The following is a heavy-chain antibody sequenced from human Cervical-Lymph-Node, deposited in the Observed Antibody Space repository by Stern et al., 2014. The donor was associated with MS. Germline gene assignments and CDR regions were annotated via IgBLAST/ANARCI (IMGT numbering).Heavy chain of an antibody. CDR1: GFTVSRDY. V-gene: IGHV3-53*01. Sequence: EDQLVESGGGVIQPGGSLRLSCTASGFTVSRDYMTWVRQAPGKGLGWVSLITKVGSPVYTDSVKGRFTISRDDSKNTVYLHMTSLRAEDTAMYYCARDTSSPERSDWWGQGTLVTVSS. D-gene: IGHD1-1*01. CDR2: ITKVGSP. J-gene: IGHJ4*02. CDR3: ARDTSSPERSDW.